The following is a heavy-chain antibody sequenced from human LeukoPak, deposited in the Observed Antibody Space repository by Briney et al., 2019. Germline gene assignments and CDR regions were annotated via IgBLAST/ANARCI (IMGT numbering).Heavy chain of an antibody. V-gene: IGHV3-30*03. Sequence: PGGSLRLSCAASGFTFSSYGMHWVRQAPGKGLEWVAVISYDGSNKYYADSVKGRFTISRDNSKNTLYLQMNSLRSEDTAVYFCAAQVVRGFAGNWFDPWGQGTLVTVSS. CDR1: GFTFSSYG. CDR2: ISYDGSNK. D-gene: IGHD3-10*01. J-gene: IGHJ5*02. CDR3: AAQVVRGFAGNWFDP.